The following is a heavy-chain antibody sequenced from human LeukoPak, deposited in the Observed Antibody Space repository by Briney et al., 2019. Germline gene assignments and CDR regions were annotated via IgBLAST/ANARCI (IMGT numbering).Heavy chain of an antibody. CDR2: VLYGGST. Sequence: SETLSLTCIASGGSISSGSYSWGWFRQSPRKGLEWIGSVLYGGSTYYNPSLKSRVTISADTSKNRVSLKLSSVTAADTAVYHCAKYQLPTYYGLDVWGQGTTVTVSS. CDR3: AKYQLPTYYGLDV. D-gene: IGHD2-2*01. V-gene: IGHV4-39*01. J-gene: IGHJ6*02. CDR1: GGSISSGSYS.